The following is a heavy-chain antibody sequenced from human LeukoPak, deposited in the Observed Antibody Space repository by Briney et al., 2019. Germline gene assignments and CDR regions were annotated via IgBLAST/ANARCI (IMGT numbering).Heavy chain of an antibody. D-gene: IGHD6-19*01. J-gene: IGHJ4*02. CDR2: INHSGST. CDR1: GGSSSGYY. V-gene: IGHV4-34*01. CDR3: ARSSGWYVSIRYYFDY. Sequence: PSETLSLTCAVYGGSSSGYYWSWIRQPPGKGLEWIGEINHSGSTNYNPSLKSRVTISVDTSKNQFSLKLSSVTAADTAVYYCARSSGWYVSIRYYFDYWGQGTLVTVSS.